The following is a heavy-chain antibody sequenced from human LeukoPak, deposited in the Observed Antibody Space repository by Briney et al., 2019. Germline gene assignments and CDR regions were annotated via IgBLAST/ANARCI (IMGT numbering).Heavy chain of an antibody. CDR2: ISYDGNNK. J-gene: IGHJ4*02. Sequence: GGSLRLSCAASGFTFSTSVMHWVRHAPGTAPDWVAVISYDGNNKYYADSVKGRFTISRDNSKNTLYEQMNSLRAEDTAVYYCAKEVIAAGGNFEYWGQGTLVTVSS. CDR1: GFTFSTSV. CDR3: AKEVIAAGGNFEY. D-gene: IGHD6-13*01. V-gene: IGHV3-30*18.